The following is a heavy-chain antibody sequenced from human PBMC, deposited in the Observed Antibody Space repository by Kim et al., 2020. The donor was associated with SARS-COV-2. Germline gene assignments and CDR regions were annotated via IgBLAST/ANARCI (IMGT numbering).Heavy chain of an antibody. CDR2: IYHSGST. CDR1: GYSISSGYY. Sequence: SETLSLTCTVSGYSISSGYYWGWIRQPPGKGLEWIGSIYHSGSTYYNPSLKSRVTISVDTSKNQFSLKLSSVTAADTAVYYCARAISPGIAVAGCFDYWGQGTLVTVSS. D-gene: IGHD6-19*01. V-gene: IGHV4-38-2*02. J-gene: IGHJ4*02. CDR3: ARAISPGIAVAGCFDY.